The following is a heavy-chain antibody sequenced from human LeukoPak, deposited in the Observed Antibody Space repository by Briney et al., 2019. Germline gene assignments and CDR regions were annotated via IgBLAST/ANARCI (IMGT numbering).Heavy chain of an antibody. CDR3: ARVATRGYSYGTPFDY. Sequence: PGGSLRLSCAASGFTFSSYAMHWVRQAPGRGLEWVAVISYDGSNKYYADSVKGRFTISRDNSKNTLYLQMNSLRAGDTAVYYCARVATRGYSYGTPFDYWGQGTLVTVSS. CDR1: GFTFSSYA. V-gene: IGHV3-30-3*01. D-gene: IGHD5-18*01. CDR2: ISYDGSNK. J-gene: IGHJ4*02.